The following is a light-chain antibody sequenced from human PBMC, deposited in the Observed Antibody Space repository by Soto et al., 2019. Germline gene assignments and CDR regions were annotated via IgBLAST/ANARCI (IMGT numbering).Light chain of an antibody. CDR2: KVS. CDR3: LQGTLWPYT. CDR1: QSLVYSDGHPY. V-gene: IGKV2-30*01. J-gene: IGKJ2*01. Sequence: DVVMTQSPLSLPVTLGQPASISCTSSQSLVYSDGHPYLTWFQQRQGQSPRRLIYKVSNRDSGVPDRFSGSGSGTDFTLKISSVEAEDVGGYYCLQGTLWPYTFGQGTKLEI.